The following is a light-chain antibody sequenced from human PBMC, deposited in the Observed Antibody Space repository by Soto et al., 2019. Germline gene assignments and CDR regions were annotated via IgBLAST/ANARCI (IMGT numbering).Light chain of an antibody. CDR3: QSYDSSLSGYV. Sequence: QSVLTQPPSVSGAPGQRVTISCTGSSSNIGAYYDVHWYQQVPGTAPKLLIFSNTNRPSGVPDRFSGSKSGTSASLAITGLQAEDEADYYCQSYDSSLSGYVFGTGTKVTVL. V-gene: IGLV1-40*01. J-gene: IGLJ1*01. CDR2: SNT. CDR1: SSNIGAYYD.